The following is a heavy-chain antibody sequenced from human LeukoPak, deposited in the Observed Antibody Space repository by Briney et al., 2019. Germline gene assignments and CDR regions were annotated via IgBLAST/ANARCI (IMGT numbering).Heavy chain of an antibody. CDR1: GYTFTSYG. V-gene: IGHV1-8*02. Sequence: ASVKVSCKASGYTFTSYGINWVRQATGQGLEWMGWMNPNSGNTCYAQKFQGRVTMTRNTSISTAYMELSSLRSEDTAVYYCAKDMSGVYCGGDCCYDYFDYWGQGTLVTVSS. D-gene: IGHD2-21*02. CDR3: AKDMSGVYCGGDCCYDYFDY. J-gene: IGHJ4*02. CDR2: MNPNSGNT.